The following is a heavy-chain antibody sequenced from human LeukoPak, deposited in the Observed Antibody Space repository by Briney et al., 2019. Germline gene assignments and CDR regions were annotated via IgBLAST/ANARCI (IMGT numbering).Heavy chain of an antibody. Sequence: GGSLRLSCAASGFTFSSYAMSWVRQAPGKGLEWVPAISGSGGSTYYADSVKGRFTISRDNSKNTLYLQMNSLRAEDTAVYYCAKARYYDFWSGYFQHWGQGTLVTVSS. J-gene: IGHJ1*01. CDR3: AKARYYDFWSGYFQH. D-gene: IGHD3-3*01. CDR1: GFTFSSYA. CDR2: ISGSGGST. V-gene: IGHV3-23*01.